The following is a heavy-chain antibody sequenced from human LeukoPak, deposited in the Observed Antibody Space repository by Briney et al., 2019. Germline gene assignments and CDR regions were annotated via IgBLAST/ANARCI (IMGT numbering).Heavy chain of an antibody. CDR3: AKESAAGGYFDY. D-gene: IGHD3-16*01. V-gene: IGHV3-43*01. Sequence: GRSLRLSCAASGFTFDDYTMHWVRQAPGKGLEWVSLISWDGGSTYYADSVKGRFTISRDNSKNSLYLQMNSLRTEDTALYYCAKESAAGGYFDYWGQGTLVTVSS. CDR2: ISWDGGST. CDR1: GFTFDDYT. J-gene: IGHJ4*02.